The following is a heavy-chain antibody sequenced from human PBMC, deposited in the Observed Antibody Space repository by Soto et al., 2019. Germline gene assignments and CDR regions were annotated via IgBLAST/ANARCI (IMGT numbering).Heavy chain of an antibody. J-gene: IGHJ6*02. Sequence: QLQLQESGPGLVKPSETLSLTCTVSGGSISSSSYWGWIRQPPGKGLEWIGSIYIIGSTYYNPSRTRRVTISVDTSKNPFSLKLSSVTAADTAVYYCRRSSRYSTDVWGQGTTVTVSS. V-gene: IGHV4-39*01. D-gene: IGHD6-13*01. CDR2: IYIIGST. CDR1: GGSISSSSY. CDR3: RRSSRYSTDV.